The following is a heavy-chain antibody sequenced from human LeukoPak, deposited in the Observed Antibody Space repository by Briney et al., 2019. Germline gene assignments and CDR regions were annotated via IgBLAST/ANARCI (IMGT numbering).Heavy chain of an antibody. Sequence: GRSLRLSCAASGFTFSSYAMHWVRQAPGKGLEWVAVTSYDGSNKYYADSVKGRFTISRDNSKNTLYLQMNSLRAEDTAVYYCARDLGYYDSSGFFDYWGQGTLVTVSS. CDR1: GFTFSSYA. J-gene: IGHJ4*02. CDR3: ARDLGYYDSSGFFDY. V-gene: IGHV3-30-3*01. CDR2: TSYDGSNK. D-gene: IGHD3-22*01.